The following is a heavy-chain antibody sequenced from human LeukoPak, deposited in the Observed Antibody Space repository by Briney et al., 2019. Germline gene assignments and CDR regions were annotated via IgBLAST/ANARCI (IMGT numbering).Heavy chain of an antibody. D-gene: IGHD2-2*02. CDR3: ARMTIPVGLYYFDD. Sequence: GGSLRLSCAASGFTFSSYSVNWVRQAPGKGLEWVSSISGSSSYIFYADSVRGRFTISRDNAKNSLFLQMNSLRAEDTAVYYCARMTIPVGLYYFDDWGQGTLVTVSS. CDR1: GFTFSSYS. CDR2: ISGSSSYI. V-gene: IGHV3-21*06. J-gene: IGHJ4*02.